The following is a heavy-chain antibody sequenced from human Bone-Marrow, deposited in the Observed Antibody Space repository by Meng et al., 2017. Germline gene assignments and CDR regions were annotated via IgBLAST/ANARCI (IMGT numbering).Heavy chain of an antibody. Sequence: SLKISCAASGFTFDDYAMHWVRQAPGKGLEWVSGISWNSGSIGYADSVKGRFTISRDNAKNSLYLQMNSLRAEDTALYYCAKSLGYSYHNYYYGMDVWGQGTTVTVSS. CDR3: AKSLGYSYHNYYYGMDV. CDR2: ISWNSGSI. D-gene: IGHD5-18*01. CDR1: GFTFDDYA. J-gene: IGHJ6*02. V-gene: IGHV3-9*01.